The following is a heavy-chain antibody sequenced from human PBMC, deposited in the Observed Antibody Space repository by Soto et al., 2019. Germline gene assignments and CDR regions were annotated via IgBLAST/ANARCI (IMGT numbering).Heavy chain of an antibody. CDR1: GFTFSSYA. V-gene: IGHV3-48*01. CDR3: ASPLTTVTTADAFDI. J-gene: IGHJ3*02. Sequence: GGSLRLSCAASGFTFSSYAMHWVRQAPGKGLEWVSYISSSSSTIYYADSVKGRFTISRDNAKNSLYLQMNSLRAEDTAVYYCASPLTTVTTADAFDIWGQGTMVTVSS. D-gene: IGHD4-17*01. CDR2: ISSSSSTI.